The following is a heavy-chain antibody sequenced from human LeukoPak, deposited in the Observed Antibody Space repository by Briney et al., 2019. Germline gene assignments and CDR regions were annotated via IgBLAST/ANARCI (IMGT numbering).Heavy chain of an antibody. CDR2: INPSGGST. J-gene: IGHJ5*02. CDR3: ARVPRYYHSSGYYPT. D-gene: IGHD3-22*01. CDR1: GYTFTSYY. Sequence: ASVKVSCKASGYTFTSYYMHWVRQAPGQGLEWMGIINPSGGSTSYAQKFQGRVTMTRDTSTSTAYMELSSLRSEDTAVYYCARVPRYYHSSGYYPTWGQGTLVTVSS. V-gene: IGHV1-46*01.